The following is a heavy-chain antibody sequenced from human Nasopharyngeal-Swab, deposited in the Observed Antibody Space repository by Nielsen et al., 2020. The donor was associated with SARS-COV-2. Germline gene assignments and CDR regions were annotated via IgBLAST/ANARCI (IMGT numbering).Heavy chain of an antibody. Sequence: GGSLRLSCAASGFTFDDYAMHWVRQAPGKGLEWVSGINWNSGSIGYADSVKGRFTISRDNAKNSLYLQMNSLRPEDTALYYCAKDPARIVGAPTAALDFWGQGTLVTVSS. J-gene: IGHJ4*02. CDR2: INWNSGSI. D-gene: IGHD1-26*01. CDR3: AKDPARIVGAPTAALDF. CDR1: GFTFDDYA. V-gene: IGHV3-9*01.